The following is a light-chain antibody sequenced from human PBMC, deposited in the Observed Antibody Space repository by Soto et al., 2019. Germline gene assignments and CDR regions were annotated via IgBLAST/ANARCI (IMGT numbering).Light chain of an antibody. Sequence: DIQMTQSPSTLSASVGDRVIITCRASQSITIWLACYQQKPGKAPKLLIFDASSLESGVPSRFSGSGSGTEFTLTISSLQPDDFATYYCQQYNSYSWTFGQGTKVEIK. V-gene: IGKV1-5*01. CDR2: DAS. CDR3: QQYNSYSWT. J-gene: IGKJ1*01. CDR1: QSITIW.